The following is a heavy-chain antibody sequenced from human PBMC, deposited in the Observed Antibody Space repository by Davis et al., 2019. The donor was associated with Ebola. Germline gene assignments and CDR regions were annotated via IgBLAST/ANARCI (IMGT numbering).Heavy chain of an antibody. CDR1: GGTFSSYA. J-gene: IGHJ6*03. V-gene: IGHV1-69*10. Sequence: SVQVSCKASGGTFSSYAISWVRQAPGQGLEWMGGIIPILGIANYAQKFQGRVTITADKSTSTAYMELSSLRSEDTAVYYWAGDTNYYYYYMDVWGKGTTVTVSS. CDR3: AGDTNYYYYYMDV. CDR2: IIPILGIA. D-gene: IGHD1-26*01.